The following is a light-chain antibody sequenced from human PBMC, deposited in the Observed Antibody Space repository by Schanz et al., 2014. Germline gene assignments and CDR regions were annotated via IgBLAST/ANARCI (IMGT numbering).Light chain of an antibody. CDR3: SSYTSSSTLL. Sequence: QSALTQPPSASGSPGQSVTISCTGTSSDVGGYNYVSWYQQHPGKVPKLMIYDVSNRPSGVSNRFSGSKSGNTASLTISGLQAEDEADYYCSSYTSSSTLLFGGGTKLTVL. CDR1: SSDVGGYNY. J-gene: IGLJ3*02. CDR2: DVS. V-gene: IGLV2-14*01.